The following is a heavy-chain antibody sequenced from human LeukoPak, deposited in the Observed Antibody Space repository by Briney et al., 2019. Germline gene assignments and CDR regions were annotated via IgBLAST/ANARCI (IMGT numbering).Heavy chain of an antibody. CDR3: ARVNGDYERGGAPDY. D-gene: IGHD4-17*01. CDR1: GFTFSSYT. CDR2: ISSGSTYV. V-gene: IGHV3-21*01. Sequence: GGSLRLSCAASGFTFSSYTMNWVRPAPGKGLDWVSSISSGSTYVYYADSVKGRFTISRDNAKNSLYLEMNNLRVEDTAIYYCARVNGDYERGGAPDYWGQGTLVTVSS. J-gene: IGHJ4*02.